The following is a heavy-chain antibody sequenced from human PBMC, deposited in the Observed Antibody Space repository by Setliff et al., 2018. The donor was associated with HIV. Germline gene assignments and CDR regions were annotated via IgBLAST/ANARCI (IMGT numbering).Heavy chain of an antibody. V-gene: IGHV4-28*01. D-gene: IGHD2-15*01. J-gene: IGHJ6*03. Sequence: SETLSLTCAVSGYSISSSYWWGWIRQSPGKGLEWIGDIGNIYNGGSTYYNPSLKSRVTMSVDTSKKHFSLKLKSVTAADTAVYYCALTGHRLLRGYMDVWGKGTTVTVSS. CDR3: ALTGHRLLRGYMDV. CDR1: GYSISSSYW. CDR2: IGNIYNGGST.